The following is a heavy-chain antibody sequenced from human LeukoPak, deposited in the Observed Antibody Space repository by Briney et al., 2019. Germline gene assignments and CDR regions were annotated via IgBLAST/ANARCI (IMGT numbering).Heavy chain of an antibody. CDR3: ARLIYYQDSGGYYWFDP. D-gene: IGHD3-22*01. J-gene: IGHJ5*02. V-gene: IGHV4-59*01. CDR1: GGSITSNF. Sequence: PSETLSLTCTVSGGSITSNFWSWIRQPPGKGLEWIGYIYYSGSTNYNPSLNSRVTISADTSKNQFSLKLTSVTTTDTAIYYCARLIYYQDSGGYYWFDPWGQGILVTVSS. CDR2: IYYSGST.